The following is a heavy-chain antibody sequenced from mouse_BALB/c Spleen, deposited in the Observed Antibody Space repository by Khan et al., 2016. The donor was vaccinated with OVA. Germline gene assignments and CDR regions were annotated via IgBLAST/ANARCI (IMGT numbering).Heavy chain of an antibody. D-gene: IGHD1-1*02. V-gene: IGHV1S81*02. J-gene: IGHJ3*01. CDR2: INPSDGGT. Sequence: VQLQQSGAELVKPGASVKLSCKASGYTFTSYYMYWVKQRPGQGLEWIGGINPSDGGTNFNEKFKSKATLTVDKSSSTAYMQLSSRTSEDSAVYYCTRSGWAAFAYWGQGTLVTVSA. CDR1: GYTFTSYY. CDR3: TRSGWAAFAY.